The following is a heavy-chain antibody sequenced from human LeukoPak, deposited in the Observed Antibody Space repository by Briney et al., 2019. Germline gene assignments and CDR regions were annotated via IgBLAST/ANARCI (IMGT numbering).Heavy chain of an antibody. V-gene: IGHV3-21*01. D-gene: IGHD5-12*01. Sequence: GGSLRLSCAASGFTFSSYSMNWVRQAPGKGLEWVSSISSSSNYIYYADSVKGRSTISRDNAKNSLYLQMNSLRAEDTAVYFCARGGGAFDIWGQGTMVTVSS. J-gene: IGHJ3*02. CDR1: GFTFSSYS. CDR2: ISSSSNYI. CDR3: ARGGGAFDI.